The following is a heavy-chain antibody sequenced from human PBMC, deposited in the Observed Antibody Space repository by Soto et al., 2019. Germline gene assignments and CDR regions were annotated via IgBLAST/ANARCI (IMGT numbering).Heavy chain of an antibody. D-gene: IGHD2-15*01. CDR2: IYASGST. Sequence: TLSLTCNVSDDSLSTYYWSWIRQPAGKGLEWIGRIYASGSTNYNPSLKGRVSMSVDTSKKQFSLKMISVTAADTAMYYCARSAIPRGGWFRPWGQGVLVTVSS. CDR3: ARSAIPRGGWFRP. CDR1: DDSLSTYY. V-gene: IGHV4-4*07. J-gene: IGHJ5*02.